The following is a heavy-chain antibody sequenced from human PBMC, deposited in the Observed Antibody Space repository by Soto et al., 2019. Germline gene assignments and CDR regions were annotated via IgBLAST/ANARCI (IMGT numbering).Heavy chain of an antibody. D-gene: IGHD6-13*01. CDR1: GFTFSSYS. CDR3: ARHPERIAQIGWFDP. CDR2: ISSSSSTI. J-gene: IGHJ5*02. Sequence: EVQLVESGGGLVQPGGSLRLSCAASGFTFSSYSMNWVRQAPGKGLEWVSYISSSSSTIYYADSVKGRFTISRDNAXHSLYLQMNRLRAEDTAVYYCARHPERIAQIGWFDPWGQGTLVTVSS. V-gene: IGHV3-48*01.